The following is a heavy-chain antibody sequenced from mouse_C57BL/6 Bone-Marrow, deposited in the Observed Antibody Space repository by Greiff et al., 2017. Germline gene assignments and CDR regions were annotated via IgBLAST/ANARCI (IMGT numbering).Heavy chain of an antibody. J-gene: IGHJ2*01. D-gene: IGHD3-3*01. CDR2: INYDGSST. Sequence: VNVVESEGGLVQPGSSMKLSCTASGFTFSDYYMAWVRQVPEKGLEWVANINYDGSSTYYLDSLKSRFIISRDNAKNILYLQMSSLKSEDTATXYCARGGRGTPYFDHWGQGTTLTVSS. CDR3: ARGGRGTPYFDH. CDR1: GFTFSDYY. V-gene: IGHV5-16*01.